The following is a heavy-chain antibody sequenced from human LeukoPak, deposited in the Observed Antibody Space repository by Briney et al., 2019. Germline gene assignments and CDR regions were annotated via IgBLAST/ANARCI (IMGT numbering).Heavy chain of an antibody. Sequence: SETLSLTCAVYGGSFSGYYWSWIRQPPGKGLEWIGEINHSGSTNYNPSLKSRGTISVDTSQNQFSLKLSSVTAADTAVYFCARGSSSSHHPALSWGQGTLVTVSS. V-gene: IGHV4-34*01. CDR3: ARGSSSSHHPALS. CDR1: GGSFSGYY. D-gene: IGHD6-13*01. CDR2: INHSGST. J-gene: IGHJ4*02.